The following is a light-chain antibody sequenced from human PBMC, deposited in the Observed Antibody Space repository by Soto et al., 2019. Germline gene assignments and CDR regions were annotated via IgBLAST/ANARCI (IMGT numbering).Light chain of an antibody. J-gene: IGLJ2*01. CDR3: QVWDSSSDHVV. V-gene: IGLV3-21*04. CDR1: NIGSKS. CDR2: YDS. Sequence: SYELTQPPSVSVAPGKTARITCGGNNIGSKSVHWYQQKPGQAPVLVIYYDSDRPSGIPERFSGSNSVNTATLTISRVEAGDEADYYCQVWDSSSDHVVFGGVTKLTVL.